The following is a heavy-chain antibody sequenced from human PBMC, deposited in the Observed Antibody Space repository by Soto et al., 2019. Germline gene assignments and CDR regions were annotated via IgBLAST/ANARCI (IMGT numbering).Heavy chain of an antibody. V-gene: IGHV3-33*01. Sequence: QVQLVESGGGVVQPGRSLRLSCAASGFTFSSYGMHWVRQAPGKGLEWVAVIWYDGSNKYYADSVKGRFTISRDNSKNTLYLQMNSLRAEDTAVYYCAIDRDSQPREDAFDIWGQGTMVTVSS. D-gene: IGHD2-2*01. J-gene: IGHJ3*02. CDR2: IWYDGSNK. CDR3: AIDRDSQPREDAFDI. CDR1: GFTFSSYG.